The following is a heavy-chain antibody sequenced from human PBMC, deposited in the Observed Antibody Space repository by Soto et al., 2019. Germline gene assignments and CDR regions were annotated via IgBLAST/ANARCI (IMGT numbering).Heavy chain of an antibody. CDR1: GGSFSGYY. V-gene: IGHV4-34*01. CDR3: ARGDQYYDILTQNWFDP. J-gene: IGHJ5*02. CDR2: INHSGST. D-gene: IGHD3-9*01. Sequence: LSLTCAVYGGSFSGYYWIWIRQPPLKGLEWIGEINHSGSTNYNPSLKSRVTISVDTSKNQFSLKLSSVTAADTAVYYCARGDQYYDILTQNWFDPWGQGTLVTVSS.